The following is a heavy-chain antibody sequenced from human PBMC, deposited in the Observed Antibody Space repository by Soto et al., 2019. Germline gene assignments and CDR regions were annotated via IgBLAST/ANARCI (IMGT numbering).Heavy chain of an antibody. J-gene: IGHJ4*02. Sequence: SVKVSCEASGGTFSSYAISWVRQAPGQGLEWMGGIIPIFGTANYAQKFQGRVTITADKSTSTAYMELSSLRAEDTAVCYCARRRVFGIYYFDYWGQGTLVTVSS. CDR1: GGTFSSYA. D-gene: IGHD3-3*01. CDR3: ARRRVFGIYYFDY. V-gene: IGHV1-69*06. CDR2: IIPIFGTA.